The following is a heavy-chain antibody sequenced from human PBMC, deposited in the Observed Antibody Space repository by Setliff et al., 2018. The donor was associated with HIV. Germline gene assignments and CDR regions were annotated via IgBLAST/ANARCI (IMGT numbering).Heavy chain of an antibody. CDR2: IIPIFGTA. J-gene: IGHJ3*02. D-gene: IGHD6-19*01. CDR1: GGTFSSYA. CDR3: AARIAVAAPIFQDAFDI. Sequence: SVKVSCKASGGTFSSYAISWVRQAPGQGLEWMGGIIPIFGTANYAQKFQGRVTITTDESTSTAYMELSSLGSEDTAVYYCAARIAVAAPIFQDAFDIWGQGTMVTAS. V-gene: IGHV1-69*05.